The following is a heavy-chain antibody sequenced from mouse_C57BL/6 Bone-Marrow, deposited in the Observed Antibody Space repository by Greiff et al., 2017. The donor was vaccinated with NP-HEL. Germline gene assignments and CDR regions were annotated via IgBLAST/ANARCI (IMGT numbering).Heavy chain of an antibody. J-gene: IGHJ1*03. CDR2: IHPSDSDT. D-gene: IGHD2-3*01. V-gene: IGHV1-74*01. Sequence: QVQLQQPGAELVKPGASVKVSCKASGYTFTSYWMHWVKQRPGQGLEWIGRIHPSDSDTNYNQKFKGKATLTADKSSSTAYMQLSSLTSEDSAVYYCATYDGYYPYWYFDVWGTGTTVTVSS. CDR1: GYTFTSYW. CDR3: ATYDGYYPYWYFDV.